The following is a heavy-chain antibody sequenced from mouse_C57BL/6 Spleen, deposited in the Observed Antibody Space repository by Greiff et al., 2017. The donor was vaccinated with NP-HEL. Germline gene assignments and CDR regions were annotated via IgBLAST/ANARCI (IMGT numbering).Heavy chain of an antibody. V-gene: IGHV5-17*01. D-gene: IGHD1-1*01. CDR1: GFTFSDYG. CDR2: ISSGSSTI. CDR3: ARATAGWYFDV. Sequence: VQLQQSGGGLVKPGGSLKLSCAASGFTFSDYGMHWVRQAPEKGLEWVAYISSGSSTIYYADTVKGRFTISRDNAKNTLFLQMTSLRSEDTAMYYCARATAGWYFDVWGTGTTVTVSS. J-gene: IGHJ1*03.